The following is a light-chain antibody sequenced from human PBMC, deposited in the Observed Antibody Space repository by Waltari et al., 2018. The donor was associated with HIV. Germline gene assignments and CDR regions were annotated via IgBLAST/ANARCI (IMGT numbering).Light chain of an antibody. J-gene: IGKJ4*02. Sequence: IQMTQSPCSLSASLVVRVTIPCRASQNISSYLNWYQQKPGRGPQLLIYAASSLQSGAPSRFSGSGSGRNCTLTISSLQPEDFATNYCEQTYTSPPPCGGGSRVEIE. V-gene: IGKV1-39*01. CDR1: QNISSY. CDR2: AAS. CDR3: EQTYTSPPP.